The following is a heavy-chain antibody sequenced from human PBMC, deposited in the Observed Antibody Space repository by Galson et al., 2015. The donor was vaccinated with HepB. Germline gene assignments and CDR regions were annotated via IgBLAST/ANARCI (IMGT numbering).Heavy chain of an antibody. Sequence: SLRLSCAASGFTFSSYAMSWVRQAPGKGLEWVSALSGNGGSTYYADSVKGRFTISRDNSKNTLYLQMNSLRAEDTAVYYCAKNGDYDYYYYGMDVWGQGTTVTVSS. D-gene: IGHD4-17*01. J-gene: IGHJ6*02. V-gene: IGHV3-23*01. CDR1: GFTFSSYA. CDR2: LSGNGGST. CDR3: AKNGDYDYYYYGMDV.